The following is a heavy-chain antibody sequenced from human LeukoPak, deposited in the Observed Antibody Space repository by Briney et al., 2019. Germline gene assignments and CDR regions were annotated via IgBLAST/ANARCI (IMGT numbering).Heavy chain of an antibody. CDR1: GFTFSDSS. D-gene: IGHD1-26*01. V-gene: IGHV3-73*01. Sequence: GGSLRLSCAASGFTFSDSSIHWVRQASGKGLEWIGLMEKELNGYATAYAASVRGRFTISRDDSQNTAYLQMDSLKTEDTALYYCTRDSGTYNWLDPWGQGTRVTV. CDR3: TRDSGTYNWLDP. J-gene: IGHJ5*02. CDR2: MEKELNGYAT.